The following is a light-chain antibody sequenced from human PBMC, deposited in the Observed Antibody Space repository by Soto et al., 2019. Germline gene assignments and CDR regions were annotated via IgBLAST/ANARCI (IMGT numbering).Light chain of an antibody. Sequence: EILFTQSPGTLSLSPGERATLSCRASQSVNSNYLAWYQQKPGQAPRLLIYDASNRATGIPARFSGSGSGTDFTLTISSLEPEDFAVYYCQQRSNLLTFGGGTKVDIK. CDR2: DAS. J-gene: IGKJ4*01. V-gene: IGKV3-11*01. CDR3: QQRSNLLT. CDR1: QSVNSNY.